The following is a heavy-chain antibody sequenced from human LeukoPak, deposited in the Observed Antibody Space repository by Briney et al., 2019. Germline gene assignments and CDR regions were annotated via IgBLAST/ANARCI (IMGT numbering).Heavy chain of an antibody. CDR3: ARHSSGYCDH. V-gene: IGHV4-61*01. J-gene: IGHJ5*02. CDR1: GGSVSSGSYY. Sequence: SETLSLTCTVSGGSVSSGSYYWSWIRQPPGKGLEWIGYIYYSGSTNYNPSLKSRVTISVDTSKNQFSLKLSSVTAADTAVYYCARHSSGYCDHWGQGTLVTVSS. D-gene: IGHD3-22*01. CDR2: IYYSGST.